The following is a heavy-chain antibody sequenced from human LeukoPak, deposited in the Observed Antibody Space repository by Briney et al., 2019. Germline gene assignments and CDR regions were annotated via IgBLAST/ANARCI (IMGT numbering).Heavy chain of an antibody. CDR2: ISDSGGRT. V-gene: IGHV3-23*01. D-gene: IGHD3-22*01. Sequence: GGSLRLSCAVSGITLSNYGMSWVRQAPGKGLEWVAGISDSGGRTNYADSVKGRFTISRDNPKNTLYLQMNSLRAEDTAVYFCAKRGVVIRVILVGFHKQAYYFDSWGQGALVTVSS. CDR1: GITLSNYG. J-gene: IGHJ4*02. CDR3: AKRGVVIRVILVGFHKQAYYFDS.